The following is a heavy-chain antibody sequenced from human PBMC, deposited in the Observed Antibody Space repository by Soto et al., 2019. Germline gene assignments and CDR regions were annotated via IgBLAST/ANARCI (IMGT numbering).Heavy chain of an antibody. J-gene: IGHJ5*02. D-gene: IGHD6-6*01. CDR1: GFTFSSYG. CDR3: AKDQVTSSIAARANWFDP. CDR2: ISYDGSNK. V-gene: IGHV3-30*18. Sequence: GGSLRLSCAASGFTFSSYGMHWVRQAPGKGLEWVAAISYDGSNKYYADSVKGRFTISRDNSKNTLYLQMNSLRAEDTAVYYCAKDQVTSSIAARANWFDPWGQGTLVTVSS.